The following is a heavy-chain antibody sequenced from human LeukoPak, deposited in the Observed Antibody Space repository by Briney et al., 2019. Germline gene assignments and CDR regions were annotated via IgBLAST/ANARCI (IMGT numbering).Heavy chain of an antibody. CDR2: TYSRSKWYN. CDR1: GDIVSNNSAA. J-gene: IGHJ5*02. Sequence: SQTLSLTCAISGDIVSNNSAAWNWIRQSPSRGLEWLVRTYSRSKWYNDYAVAVKSRIIIKADTSKNQFSLQLNSVTPEDTAVYYCARGLRWFDPWGQGTLVTVSS. D-gene: IGHD3-10*01. V-gene: IGHV6-1*01. CDR3: ARGLRWFDP.